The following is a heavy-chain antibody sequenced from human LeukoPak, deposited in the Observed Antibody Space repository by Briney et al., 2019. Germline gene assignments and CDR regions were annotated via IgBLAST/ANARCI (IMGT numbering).Heavy chain of an antibody. CDR3: ARGPRIAVLGPRIRRAEYFQH. D-gene: IGHD6-19*01. Sequence: SETLSLNCGVYAESFSGNYWTWLRQPPGKGLEWIGEIEHSGRTHYNPSLKSRVLISVDTSKNQFSLKLSSVTAADTAVYFCARGPRIAVLGPRIRRAEYFQHWGQGTRVTVSS. V-gene: IGHV4-34*01. CDR1: AESFSGNY. CDR2: IEHSGRT. J-gene: IGHJ1*01.